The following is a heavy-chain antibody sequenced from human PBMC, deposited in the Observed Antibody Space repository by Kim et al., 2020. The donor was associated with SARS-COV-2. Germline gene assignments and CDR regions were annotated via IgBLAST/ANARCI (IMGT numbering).Heavy chain of an antibody. V-gene: IGHV3-11*06. CDR2: ISSSSSLT. CDR1: GFTFSDYY. J-gene: IGHJ6*02. Sequence: GGSLRLSCAASGFTFSDYYMSWIRPAPGKGLEWVSLISSSSSLTNYADSVEGRFTISSDNAKNSLYLQMNSLRAEDTAVYYCARDLATYSSSWYGFYYGMDVWRQGTTVTVSS. CDR3: ARDLATYSSSWYGFYYGMDV. D-gene: IGHD6-13*01.